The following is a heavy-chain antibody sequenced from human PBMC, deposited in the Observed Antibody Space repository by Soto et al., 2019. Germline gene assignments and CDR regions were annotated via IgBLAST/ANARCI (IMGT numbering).Heavy chain of an antibody. Sequence: ASVKVSCKASGGTFSSYAISWVRQAPGQGLEWMGGIIPIFGTANYAQKFQGRVTITADESTSTAYMELSSLRSEDTAVYYCARLRIMITFGEFRPGGAFDLWGQGTMVTVSS. J-gene: IGHJ3*01. V-gene: IGHV1-69*13. CDR1: GGTFSSYA. CDR3: ARLRIMITFGEFRPGGAFDL. D-gene: IGHD3-16*01. CDR2: IIPIFGTA.